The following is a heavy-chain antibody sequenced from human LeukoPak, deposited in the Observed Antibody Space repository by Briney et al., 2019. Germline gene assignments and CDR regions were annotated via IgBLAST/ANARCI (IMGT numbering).Heavy chain of an antibody. V-gene: IGHV3-21*01. CDR2: ISSSSYI. D-gene: IGHD2-2*01. CDR3: ARASRVVPAAIYDY. CDR1: GFTFGSYS. J-gene: IGHJ4*02. Sequence: PGGSLRLSCAASGFTFGSYSMNWVRQAPGKGLEWVSSISSSSYIYYADSVKGRFTISRDNAKNSLYLQMNSLRAEDTAVYYCARASRVVPAAIYDYWGQGTLVTVSS.